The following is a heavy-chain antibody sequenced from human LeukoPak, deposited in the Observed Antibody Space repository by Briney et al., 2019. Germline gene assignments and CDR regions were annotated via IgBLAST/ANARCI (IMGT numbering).Heavy chain of an antibody. V-gene: IGHV4-59*01. Sequence: SETLSLTCTVSGGSISSYYWSWIRQPPGKGLEWIGYIYYSGSTNYNPSLKSRVTISVDTSKNQFSLKLSSVTAADTAVYYCARLDYGSGPYVGYYYMDVWGKGTTVTISS. CDR1: GGSISSYY. CDR3: ARLDYGSGPYVGYYYMDV. D-gene: IGHD3-10*01. CDR2: IYYSGST. J-gene: IGHJ6*03.